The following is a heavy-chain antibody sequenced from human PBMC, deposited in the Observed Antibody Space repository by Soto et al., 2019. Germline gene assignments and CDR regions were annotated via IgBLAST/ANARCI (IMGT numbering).Heavy chain of an antibody. Sequence: SETLSLTCTVSGGSISSGDYCWTWIRKHPGKGLEWIGYIYYSGNTYYNPSLESRLTISVDTSKNQFSLNLNSVTAADTAVYYCARHNPPYGDYVIDYWGQGTLVTVSS. CDR1: GGSISSGDYC. J-gene: IGHJ4*02. CDR2: IYYSGNT. CDR3: ARHNPPYGDYVIDY. V-gene: IGHV4-31*03. D-gene: IGHD4-17*01.